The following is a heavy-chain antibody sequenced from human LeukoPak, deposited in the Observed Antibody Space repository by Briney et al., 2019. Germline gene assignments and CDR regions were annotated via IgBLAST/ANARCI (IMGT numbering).Heavy chain of an antibody. CDR1: GYTFTGYY. J-gene: IGHJ4*02. Sequence: ASVKVSCKASGYTFTGYYMHWVRQAPGQGLEWMGWINPNSGGTNYAQKFQGRVTMTRDTSISTAYMELSRLRSDDTAVYYCARGTRYADNPRSYYDFWSGYSGFFDYWGQGTLVTVSS. CDR3: ARGTRYADNPRSYYDFWSGYSGFFDY. D-gene: IGHD3-3*01. CDR2: INPNSGGT. V-gene: IGHV1-2*02.